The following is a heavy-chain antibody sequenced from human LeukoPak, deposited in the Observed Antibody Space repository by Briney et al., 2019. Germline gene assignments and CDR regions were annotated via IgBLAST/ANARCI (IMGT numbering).Heavy chain of an antibody. CDR3: ARALTPTRDAFDI. CDR2: INPNSGGT. V-gene: IGHV1-2*02. CDR1: GYTFTGYY. J-gene: IGHJ3*02. Sequence: ASVKVSCKASGYTFTGYYMHWVRQAPGQGLEWMGWINPNSGGTNYAQKFQGRVTMTRDMSTSTVYMELSSLRSEDTAVYYCARALTPTRDAFDIWGQGTMVTVSS.